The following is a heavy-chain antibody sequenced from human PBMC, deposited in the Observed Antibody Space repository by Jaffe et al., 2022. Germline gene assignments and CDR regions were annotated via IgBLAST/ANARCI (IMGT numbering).Heavy chain of an antibody. CDR3: AKGDGGVVAAGYAEYFQH. D-gene: IGHD2-15*01. CDR1: GFTFSSYA. Sequence: EVQLLESGGGLVQPGGSLRLSCAASGFTFSSYAMSWVRQAPGKGLEWVSAISGSGGSTYYADSVKGRFTISRDNSKNTLYLQMNSLRAEDTAVYYCAKGDGGVVAAGYAEYFQHWGQGTLVTVSS. V-gene: IGHV3-23*01. J-gene: IGHJ1*01. CDR2: ISGSGGST.